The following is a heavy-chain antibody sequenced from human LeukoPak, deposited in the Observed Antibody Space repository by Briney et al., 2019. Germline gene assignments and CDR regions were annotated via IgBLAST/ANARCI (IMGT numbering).Heavy chain of an antibody. Sequence: SETLSLTCTVSGGSISSYYWSWIRQPAGKGLEWIGRIYTSGSTNYNPSLKSRVTMSVDTSKNQFSLKLSSVTAADTAVYYCARVASAMYYYDSSGYSAFDIWGQGTMVTVSS. D-gene: IGHD3-22*01. V-gene: IGHV4-4*07. CDR1: GGSISSYY. CDR3: ARVASAMYYYDSSGYSAFDI. J-gene: IGHJ3*02. CDR2: IYTSGST.